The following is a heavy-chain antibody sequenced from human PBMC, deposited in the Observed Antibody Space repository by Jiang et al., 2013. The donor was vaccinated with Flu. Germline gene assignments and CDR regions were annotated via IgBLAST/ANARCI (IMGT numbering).Heavy chain of an antibody. CDR1: SISSYY. CDR2: IYYSGST. CDR3: ARHNILGYCSGGSCFADPNWYFDL. Sequence: SISSYYWRLDPAAPTGRGLEWIGYIYYSGSTNYNPSLKSRVTISVDTSKNQFSLKLSSVTAADTAVYYCARHNILGYCSGGSCFADPNWYFDLWGRGTLVTVSS. D-gene: IGHD2-15*01. J-gene: IGHJ2*01. V-gene: IGHV4-59*08.